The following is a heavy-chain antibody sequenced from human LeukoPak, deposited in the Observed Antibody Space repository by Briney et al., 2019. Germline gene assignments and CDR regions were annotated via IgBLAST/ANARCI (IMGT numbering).Heavy chain of an antibody. J-gene: IGHJ3*02. V-gene: IGHV3-30-3*01. CDR3: ARDQHGDYVSAFDI. D-gene: IGHD4-17*01. Sequence: GGSLRLSCAASGFTFSSYAMHWVRQAPGKGLEWVAVISYDGSNKYYADSVKGRFTISRDNSKNTLYLQTNSLRAEDTAVYYCARDQHGDYVSAFDIWGQGTMVTVSS. CDR1: GFTFSSYA. CDR2: ISYDGSNK.